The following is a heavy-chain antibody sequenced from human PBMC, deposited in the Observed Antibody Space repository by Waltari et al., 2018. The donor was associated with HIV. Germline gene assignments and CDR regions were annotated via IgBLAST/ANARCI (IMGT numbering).Heavy chain of an antibody. J-gene: IGHJ6*02. D-gene: IGHD2-2*01. CDR2: IYYSGSA. CDR3: ARSYLFSRTSPPPVDV. CDR1: GGSFNTYY. V-gene: IGHV4-59*01. Sequence: QVQLQESGPGLVKPSETLSLTCTVSGGSFNTYYWNWIRQPPGRGLEWIGYIYYSGSANYNPSLKSRVTISIDTSKNQFSLKLSSVTAADTAVYYCARSYLFSRTSPPPVDVWGQGTTVIVSS.